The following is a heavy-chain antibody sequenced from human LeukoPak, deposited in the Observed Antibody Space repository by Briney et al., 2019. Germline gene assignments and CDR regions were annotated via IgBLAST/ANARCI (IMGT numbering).Heavy chain of an antibody. Sequence: SETLSLTCTVSGDSISGYYWNWIRQPPGKGLEWIGFIYNSGTTNYNPSLKSRVTISVDTSKTQFPLKLSSVTAADTAVYYCARTTTVTGKMDVWGKGTTVTISS. CDR1: GDSISGYY. D-gene: IGHD4-17*01. CDR3: ARTTTVTGKMDV. V-gene: IGHV4-59*01. J-gene: IGHJ6*04. CDR2: IYNSGTT.